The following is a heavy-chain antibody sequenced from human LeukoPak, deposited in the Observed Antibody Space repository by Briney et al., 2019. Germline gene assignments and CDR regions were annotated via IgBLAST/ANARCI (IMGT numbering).Heavy chain of an antibody. V-gene: IGHV3-11*01. CDR3: TTLRTSGWYQDS. CDR1: GFTFSDYY. D-gene: IGHD6-19*01. Sequence: GGSLRLSCAVSGFTFSDYYMSWIRQAPGEGLEWVSYISSSGVTIYYADAVKGRFTVSRDNAKDSLYLQMNSLRAEDTAVYYCTTLRTSGWYQDSWGQGTLVTVSS. J-gene: IGHJ4*02. CDR2: ISSSGVTI.